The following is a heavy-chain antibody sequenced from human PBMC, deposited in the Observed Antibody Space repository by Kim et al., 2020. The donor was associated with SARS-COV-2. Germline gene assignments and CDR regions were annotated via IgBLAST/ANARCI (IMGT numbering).Heavy chain of an antibody. D-gene: IGHD3-10*01. CDR3: ARTVFLWFGETYYYYGRDV. CDR1: GDSVSSNSAA. V-gene: IGHV6-1*01. J-gene: IGHJ6*01. Sequence: SQTLSLTCAISGDSVSSNSAAWNWIRQSPSRGLEWLGRTYYRSKWHNDYALSVKSRISINPDTSKNQFSLQLKSVTPEDTAVYYCARTVFLWFGETYYYYGRDVRGQGTT. CDR2: TYYRSKWHN.